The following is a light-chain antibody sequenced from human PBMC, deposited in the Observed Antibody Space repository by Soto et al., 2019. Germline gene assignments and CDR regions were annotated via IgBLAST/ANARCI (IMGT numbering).Light chain of an antibody. V-gene: IGLV2-14*01. J-gene: IGLJ3*02. CDR2: EVI. CDR1: SSDVGGYNY. Sequence: QSALTQPASVSGSPGQSITISCTGSSSDVGGYNYVSWYQQHPGKAPKLMIYEVINRPSGVSSSFSGSKSGNTASLTISGLQAEDEADYYCCSYTSSDTHLVFGGGTKLTVL. CDR3: CSYTSSDTHLV.